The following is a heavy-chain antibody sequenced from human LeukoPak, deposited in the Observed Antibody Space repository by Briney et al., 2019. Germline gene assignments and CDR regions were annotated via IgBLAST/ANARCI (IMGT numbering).Heavy chain of an antibody. CDR3: ARGGIITSYAFEI. V-gene: IGHV3-48*04. Sequence: GGSLRLSCAASGFTFSSYSMNWVRQAPGKGLEWVSYISSSSSTIYYADSVKGRFTISRDNAKNSLYLQMDSLRAEDTAVYYCARGGIITSYAFEIWGQGAMVTVSS. D-gene: IGHD1-26*01. CDR1: GFTFSSYS. CDR2: ISSSSSTI. J-gene: IGHJ3*02.